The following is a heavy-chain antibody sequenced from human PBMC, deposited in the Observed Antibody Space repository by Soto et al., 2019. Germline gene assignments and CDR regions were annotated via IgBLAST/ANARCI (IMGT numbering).Heavy chain of an antibody. D-gene: IGHD2-2*01. J-gene: IGHJ6*02. CDR3: ARSSCISTSCYYPYYYYYGMDV. CDR1: EGTFSSYA. Sequence: QVQLVQSGAEVKKPGSSVKVSCKASEGTFSSYAISWVRQAPGQGLEWMGGIIPIFGTANYAQKFQGRVTITADESTSTAYMELSSLRSEDTAVYYCARSSCISTSCYYPYYYYYGMDVWGQGTTVTVSS. V-gene: IGHV1-69*12. CDR2: IIPIFGTA.